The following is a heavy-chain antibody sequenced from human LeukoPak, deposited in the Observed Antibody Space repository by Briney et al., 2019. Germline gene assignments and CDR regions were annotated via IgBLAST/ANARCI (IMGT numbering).Heavy chain of an antibody. CDR1: GYSFTSYW. CDR3: ARQSPLCSGGSCFRH. D-gene: IGHD2-15*01. J-gene: IGHJ4*02. Sequence: GESLKISYKGSGYSFTSYWIGWVRQMPGKGLEWMGIIYPDDSDTRYSPSFQGQVTISADKSISTAYLQWSSLKASDTAMYYCARQSPLCSGGSCFRHGGQGTLVTVSS. CDR2: IYPDDSDT. V-gene: IGHV5-51*01.